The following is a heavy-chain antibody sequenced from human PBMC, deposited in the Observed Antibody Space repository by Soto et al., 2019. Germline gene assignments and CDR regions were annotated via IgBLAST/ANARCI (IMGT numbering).Heavy chain of an antibody. Sequence: PSETLSLTCTVSGGSISSSSYYWRWIRQPRGKGLEWIGSIYHSVSTYYNPSLKSRVTISVDTSKNQFSLKLSSVTAADTAVYYCARLNNKSAFAYYDFWSGYPYSYHGMDVWGQVTTVT. CDR2: IYHSVST. CDR3: ARLNNKSAFAYYDFWSGYPYSYHGMDV. D-gene: IGHD3-3*01. CDR1: GGSISSSSYY. J-gene: IGHJ6*02. V-gene: IGHV4-39*01.